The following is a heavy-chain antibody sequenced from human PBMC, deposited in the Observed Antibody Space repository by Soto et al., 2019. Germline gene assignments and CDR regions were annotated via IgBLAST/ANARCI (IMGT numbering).Heavy chain of an antibody. CDR1: GGTFSSYA. CDR2: IIPIFGTA. D-gene: IGHD6-13*01. J-gene: IGHJ6*02. V-gene: IGHV1-69*13. CDR3: AKEDSYSSSWVNYYYYGMDV. Sequence: SVKVSCKASGGTFSSYAISWVRQAPGQGLEWMGGIIPIFGTANYAQKFQGSVTITADESTSTAYMELSSLRSEETAVYYCAKEDSYSSSWVNYYYYGMDVWGQGTTVTVSS.